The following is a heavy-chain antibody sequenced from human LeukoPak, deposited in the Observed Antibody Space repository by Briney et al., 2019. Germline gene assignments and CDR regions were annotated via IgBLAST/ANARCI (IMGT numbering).Heavy chain of an antibody. CDR1: GYTFTSYD. CDR2: MIPNSGNT. Sequence: ASVKVSCKASGYTFTSYDINWVRQATGQGLEWMGWMIPNSGNTGYAQKFQGRVTITRNTSISTAYMELSSLRSEDTAVYYCAREGYCSSTSCYRYYYYYMDVWGKGTTVTVSS. V-gene: IGHV1-8*03. CDR3: AREGYCSSTSCYRYYYYYMDV. J-gene: IGHJ6*03. D-gene: IGHD2-2*01.